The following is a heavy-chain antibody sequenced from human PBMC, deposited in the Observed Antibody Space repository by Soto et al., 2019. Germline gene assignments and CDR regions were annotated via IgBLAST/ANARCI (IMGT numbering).Heavy chain of an antibody. V-gene: IGHV3-15*07. Sequence: GGSLRLSCAASGFTFSNAWINWVRQAPGKGLEWVGRIKSKTDGGTTDYAEPVKGRFAISRDDSNNMVYLQMNCLKIEDTAVYYCTTDSYSTIIIVRFDYWGHGTLVTVSS. CDR3: TTDSYSTIIIVRFDY. J-gene: IGHJ4*01. CDR2: IKSKTDGGTT. D-gene: IGHD3-22*01. CDR1: GFTFSNAW.